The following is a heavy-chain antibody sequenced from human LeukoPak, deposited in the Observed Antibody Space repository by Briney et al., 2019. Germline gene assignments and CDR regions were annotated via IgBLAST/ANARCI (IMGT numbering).Heavy chain of an antibody. Sequence: SVKVSCKASGGTFSSYAISWVRQAPGQGLEWMGGIIPIFGTANYAQKFQGRVTITTDESTSTAYMELSSLRSEDTAVYYCAREPTHYNWNSGDNWFDPWGQGTLVTVSS. D-gene: IGHD1-7*01. CDR3: AREPTHYNWNSGDNWFDP. J-gene: IGHJ5*02. CDR2: IIPIFGTA. V-gene: IGHV1-69*05. CDR1: GGTFSSYA.